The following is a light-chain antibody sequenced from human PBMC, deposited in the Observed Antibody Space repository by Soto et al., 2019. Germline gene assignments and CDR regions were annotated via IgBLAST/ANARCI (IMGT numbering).Light chain of an antibody. J-gene: IGKJ4*01. CDR2: AAS. CDR1: QSIRSF. Sequence: DIQMTQSPSSLSASVGERVTITCRASQSIRSFLNWYQQKPGEAPKLLIFAASSLQSGVPSRFSGSGSGTDFILTISSLQPEDFATYYCQQSYSSLTFGGGTKVEIK. V-gene: IGKV1-39*01. CDR3: QQSYSSLT.